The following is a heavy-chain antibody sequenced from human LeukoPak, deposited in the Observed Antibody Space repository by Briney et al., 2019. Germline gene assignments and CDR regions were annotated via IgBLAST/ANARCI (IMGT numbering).Heavy chain of an antibody. CDR1: GFTVSNNY. V-gene: IGHV3-66*01. J-gene: IGHJ4*02. CDR3: ARDPPAVTANTYG. D-gene: IGHD5-18*01. Sequence: GGSLRLSCAASGFTVSNNYMNWVRQAPGKGLEWVSLIYSGGTTYYADSVKGRFTISRDGSKNTLYLQMNSLRVEDTAVYYCARDPPAVTANTYGWGQGTQVTVSS. CDR2: IYSGGTT.